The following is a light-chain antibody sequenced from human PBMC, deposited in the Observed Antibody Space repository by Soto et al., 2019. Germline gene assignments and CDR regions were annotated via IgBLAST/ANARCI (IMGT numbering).Light chain of an antibody. J-gene: IGLJ3*02. V-gene: IGLV2-11*01. CDR3: CSYAGSYTVV. CDR2: DVS. Sequence: QSALTQPRSVSGSPGQSVTISCTGTSSDVGAYNFVSWYQQHPGRVPKLMIYDVSRRPSGVPDRFSGSKSGNTASLTTSGLQADDDADYYCCSYAGSYTVVFGGGTKLTVL. CDR1: SSDVGAYNF.